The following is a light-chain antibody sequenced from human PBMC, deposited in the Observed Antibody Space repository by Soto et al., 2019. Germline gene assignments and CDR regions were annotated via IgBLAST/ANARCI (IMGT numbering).Light chain of an antibody. CDR3: KQKESIPPT. V-gene: IGKV4-1*01. CDR1: QSVLYSSNNKNY. CDR2: WAS. Sequence: DIVMTQSPDSLAVSLGERATINCKSSQSVLYSSNNKNYLAWYQQRPGQPPKLLIYWASTRESGFPDRFSGSGSGKDSHLTITALQAKGVEFYSFKQKESIPPTFDRGTKLETK. J-gene: IGKJ2*01.